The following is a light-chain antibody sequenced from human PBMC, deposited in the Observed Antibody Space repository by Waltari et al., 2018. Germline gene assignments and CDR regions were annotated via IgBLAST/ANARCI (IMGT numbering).Light chain of an antibody. Sequence: QSALTQSASVSGSPGQSIPISCTGTSSDFAVFTYVSWYQQHPGKAPQLMIYDVSKRPSGVSNRFSGSKSGNTASLTISGLQAEDEADYYCSSYTSTWVFGGGTKLTVL. V-gene: IGLV2-14*01. CDR1: SSDFAVFTY. CDR2: DVS. J-gene: IGLJ3*02. CDR3: SSYTSTWV.